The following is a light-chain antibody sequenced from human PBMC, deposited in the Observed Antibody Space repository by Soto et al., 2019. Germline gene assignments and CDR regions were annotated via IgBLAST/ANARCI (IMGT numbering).Light chain of an antibody. CDR1: SSDIGGYDY. CDR3: SSFTSSTTRV. CDR2: DVS. J-gene: IGLJ1*01. V-gene: IGLV2-14*03. Sequence: QSALTQPASVSGSPGQSITISCTGSSSDIGGYDYVSWYQQYPGKAPKLMIYDVSNRPSGVSNRFSGSKSGNTASLTISGLQADYEAAYYCSSFTSSTTRVFGTGTKLTVL.